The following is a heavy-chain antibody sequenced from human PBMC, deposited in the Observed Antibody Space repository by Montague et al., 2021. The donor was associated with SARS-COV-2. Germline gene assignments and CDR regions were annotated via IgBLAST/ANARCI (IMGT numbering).Heavy chain of an antibody. CDR3: ARGLGRPGTIFGVALY. Sequence: SETLSLTCGVYGGSFSGYYWSWICQPPGKGLQWIGGINHSGSTNYNSSLNSRGTIPLDTSKNQFSLKLTSVSAADTAVYYCARGLGRPGTIFGVALYWGQGTLVTVSS. J-gene: IGHJ4*02. CDR2: INHSGST. V-gene: IGHV4-34*01. CDR1: GGSFSGYY. D-gene: IGHD3-3*01.